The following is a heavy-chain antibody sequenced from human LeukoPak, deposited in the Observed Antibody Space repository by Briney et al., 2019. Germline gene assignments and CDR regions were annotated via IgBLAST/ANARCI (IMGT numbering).Heavy chain of an antibody. D-gene: IGHD3-10*01. CDR2: ISGSGGSA. CDR3: AKVAGSGSYYNGFDS. V-gene: IGHV3-23*01. CDR1: GFTFNNNA. J-gene: IGHJ4*02. Sequence: GGSLRLSCTASGFTFNNNAMSWVRQAPGKGLEWVSGISGSGGSAYYADSVKGRFTISRDISKDTLYLEMNSLRAEDTAVYYCAKVAGSGSYYNGFDSWGQGTLVTVSS.